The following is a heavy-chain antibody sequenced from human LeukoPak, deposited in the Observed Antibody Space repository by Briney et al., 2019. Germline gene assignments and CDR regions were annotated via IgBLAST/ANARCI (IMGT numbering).Heavy chain of an antibody. CDR2: IKEDGSEN. V-gene: IGHV3-7*01. CDR1: GFTFSDYW. Sequence: GGSLRLSCVASGFTFSDYWMSWVRQAPGKGLEWMANIKEDGSENYYVDSVRGRFTISRDNAKNSLYLQMNSLRAEDTAMYYCAKMGSIGVVVTATDYWGQGTLVTVSS. CDR3: AKMGSIGVVVTATDY. J-gene: IGHJ4*02. D-gene: IGHD2-21*02.